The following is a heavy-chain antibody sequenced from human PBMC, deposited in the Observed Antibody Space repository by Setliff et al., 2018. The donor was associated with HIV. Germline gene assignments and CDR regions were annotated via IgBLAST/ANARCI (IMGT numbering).Heavy chain of an antibody. V-gene: IGHV4-39*07. Sequence: SETLSLTCTVSNGSISSSSYFWGWIRQPPGKGLEWIGNIFYSGTTYYNPSLKSRVTISVDMSNNQFSLKVTSVTAADTAVYYCMRGRSITIFGVAYFDFWGQGTQVTVS. CDR3: MRGRSITIFGVAYFDF. CDR2: IFYSGTT. J-gene: IGHJ4*02. D-gene: IGHD3-3*01. CDR1: NGSISSSSYF.